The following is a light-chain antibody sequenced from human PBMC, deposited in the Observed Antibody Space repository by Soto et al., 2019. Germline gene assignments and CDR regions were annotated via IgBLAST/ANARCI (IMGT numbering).Light chain of an antibody. Sequence: QSALTQPASVSGSPGQSITISCIGTSTDLGTYNLVSWYQQLPGKVPQLIIYEGSKRPSGVSYRFSGSTSGDTASLTISGLQTEDEADYYCCSYAGASSTSWVFGGGTKLTVL. CDR3: CSYAGASSTSWV. J-gene: IGLJ3*02. CDR1: STDLGTYNL. V-gene: IGLV2-23*01. CDR2: EGS.